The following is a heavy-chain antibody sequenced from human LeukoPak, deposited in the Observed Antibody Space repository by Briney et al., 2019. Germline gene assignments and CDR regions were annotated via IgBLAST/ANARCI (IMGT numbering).Heavy chain of an antibody. CDR1: GGSISSYY. V-gene: IGHV4-4*07. CDR2: IYTSGST. CDR3: ARIPPSTNIVVVPAAPDY. Sequence: SETLSLTCTVSGGSISSYYWSWIRQPAGKGLEWIGRIYTSGSTNYNPSLKSRVTMSVDTSKNQFSLKLSSVTAADTAVYYCARIPPSTNIVVVPAAPDYWGQGTLVTVSS. J-gene: IGHJ4*02. D-gene: IGHD2-2*01.